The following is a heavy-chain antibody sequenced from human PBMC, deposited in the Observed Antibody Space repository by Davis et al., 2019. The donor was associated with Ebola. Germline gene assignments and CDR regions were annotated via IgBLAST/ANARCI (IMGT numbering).Heavy chain of an antibody. V-gene: IGHV1-46*01. D-gene: IGHD6-19*01. CDR3: VTFLDQWLAY. CDR2: INPNDGRT. CDR1: GYTFINYY. J-gene: IGHJ4*02. Sequence: ASVQVSCKASGYTFINYYMHWLRQPPGQGVEWMGMINPNDGRTIYAHKFQGRVTMTRDTSTSTVYMELSSLRSDDTAVYYCVTFLDQWLAYWGQGTLVTVSS.